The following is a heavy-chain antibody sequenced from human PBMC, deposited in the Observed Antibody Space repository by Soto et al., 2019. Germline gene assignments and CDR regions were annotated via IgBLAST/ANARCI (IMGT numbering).Heavy chain of an antibody. D-gene: IGHD5-18*01. CDR1: GGSISSSSYY. J-gene: IGHJ4*02. CDR3: ARHGRGYSYGPWFDY. V-gene: IGHV4-39*01. Sequence: QLQLQESGPGLVKPSETLSLTCTVSGGSISSSSYYWGWIRQPPGKGLEWIGSIYYSGSTYYNPSLKSRVTISVDTSKNQFSLKLSSVTAADTAVYYCARHGRGYSYGPWFDYWGQGTLVTVSS. CDR2: IYYSGST.